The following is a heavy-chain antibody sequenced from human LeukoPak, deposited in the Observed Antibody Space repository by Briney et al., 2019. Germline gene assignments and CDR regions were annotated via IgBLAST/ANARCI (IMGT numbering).Heavy chain of an antibody. CDR3: ARDCGGGSCYSRGFDI. V-gene: IGHV4-59*01. CDR1: GGSISSYY. D-gene: IGHD2-15*01. J-gene: IGHJ3*02. Sequence: SETLSLTCTVSGGSISSYYWSWIRQPPGKGLEWIGYIYYSGSTNYNPYLKSRVTISVDTSKNQFSLKLSSGTAADTAVYYCARDCGGGSCYSRGFDIWGQGTMVTVSS. CDR2: IYYSGST.